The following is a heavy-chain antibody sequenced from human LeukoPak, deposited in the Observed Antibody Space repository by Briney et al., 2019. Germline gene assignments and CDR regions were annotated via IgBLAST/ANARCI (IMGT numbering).Heavy chain of an antibody. Sequence: GGSLRLSCAASGFTFSSYAMSWVRQAPGKGLEWVSAISGSGGSTYYADSVKGRFTISRDNAKNTLYLQMHSLRAEDTAVYYCARAIAVAGTGGYHWGQGALVTVSS. CDR3: ARAIAVAGTGGYH. CDR1: GFTFSSYA. D-gene: IGHD6-19*01. J-gene: IGHJ4*02. CDR2: ISGSGGST. V-gene: IGHV3-23*01.